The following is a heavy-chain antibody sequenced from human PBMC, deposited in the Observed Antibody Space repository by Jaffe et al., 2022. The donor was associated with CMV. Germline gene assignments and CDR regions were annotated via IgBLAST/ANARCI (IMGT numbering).Heavy chain of an antibody. D-gene: IGHD6-19*01. Sequence: EVQLVESGGGLVQPGRSLRLSCAASGFTFDDYAMHWVRQAPGKGLEWVSGISWNSGSIGYADSVKGRFTISRDNAKNSLYLQMNSLRAEDTALYYCAKDNRSSGLDYWGQGTLVTVSS. CDR3: AKDNRSSGLDY. V-gene: IGHV3-9*01. J-gene: IGHJ4*02. CDR1: GFTFDDYA. CDR2: ISWNSGSI.